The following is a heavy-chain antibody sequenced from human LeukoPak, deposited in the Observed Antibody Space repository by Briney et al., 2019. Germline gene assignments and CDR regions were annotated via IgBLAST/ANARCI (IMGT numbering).Heavy chain of an antibody. D-gene: IGHD3-16*01. J-gene: IGHJ3*02. CDR3: ARALPRTSRFDI. V-gene: IGHV1-2*02. CDR1: GYTFTGYY. CDR2: INRNSGDT. Sequence: GASVKVSCKASGYTFTGYYMHWVRQAPGQGLEWMGWINRNSGDTNYAQKFQGRVTMTRDTSISTAYMELSRLRSDDTAVYYCARALPRTSRFDIWGQGTMVTVSS.